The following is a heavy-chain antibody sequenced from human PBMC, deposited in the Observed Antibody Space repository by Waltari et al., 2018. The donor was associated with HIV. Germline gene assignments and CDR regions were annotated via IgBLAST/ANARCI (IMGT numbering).Heavy chain of an antibody. Sequence: EVHLVESGGGLVKPGGSLRLSCTASGFSFSGFSMNWVRQVPGKGLEWVSAISNRSDFINYADSVKGRFTIYRDNAANSLYLQMNALRNEGTAVYFCASLPTEGQPPRVFWGQGIIVTVSS. CDR1: GFSFSGFS. J-gene: IGHJ4*02. V-gene: IGHV3-21*06. D-gene: IGHD5-18*01. CDR2: ISNRSDFI. CDR3: ASLPTEGQPPRVF.